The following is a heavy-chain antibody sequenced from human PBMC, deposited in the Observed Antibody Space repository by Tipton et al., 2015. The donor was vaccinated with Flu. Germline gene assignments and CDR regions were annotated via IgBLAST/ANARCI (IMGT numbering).Heavy chain of an antibody. CDR3: AGEVLVGAQGVFDY. D-gene: IGHD1-26*01. CDR2: IYYSGST. V-gene: IGHV4-38-2*02. CDR1: GYAISSGYY. J-gene: IGHJ4*02. Sequence: TLSLTCNVSGYAISSGYYWGWIRQPLGKGLEWIGSIYYSGSTYYSPSLKSRVTISSDTSNNRFSLKVRSVTAADTAVYYCAGEVLVGAQGVFDYWGQGTLVTVSS.